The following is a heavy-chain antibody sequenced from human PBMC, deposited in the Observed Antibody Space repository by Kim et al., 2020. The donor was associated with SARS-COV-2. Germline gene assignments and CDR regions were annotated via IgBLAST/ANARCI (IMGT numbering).Heavy chain of an antibody. J-gene: IGHJ3*02. CDR2: INHGGST. Sequence: SETLSLTCEVHGGSFGGFYWSWIRQSPGRGPEWIGEINHGGSTIYNPSLRSRVTILEDMSKNQFSLKLDGVTAADTAVYYCARVGGHTGKSLYYFDTWG. D-gene: IGHD3-10*01. CDR1: GGSFGGFY. CDR3: ARVGGHTGKSLYYFDT. V-gene: IGHV4-34*01.